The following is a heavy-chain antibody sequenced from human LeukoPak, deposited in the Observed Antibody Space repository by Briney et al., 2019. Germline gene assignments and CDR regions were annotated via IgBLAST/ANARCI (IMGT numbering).Heavy chain of an antibody. Sequence: PSETLSLTCTVSGGSISSYYWSWIRQPAGKGLEWIGRIYTSGSTNCNPSLKSRVTMSVDTSKNQFSLKLSSVTAADTAVYYCARGSVWGSYPNWFDPWGQGTLVTVSS. CDR1: GGSISSYY. V-gene: IGHV4-4*07. CDR2: IYTSGST. D-gene: IGHD3-16*02. CDR3: ARGSVWGSYPNWFDP. J-gene: IGHJ5*02.